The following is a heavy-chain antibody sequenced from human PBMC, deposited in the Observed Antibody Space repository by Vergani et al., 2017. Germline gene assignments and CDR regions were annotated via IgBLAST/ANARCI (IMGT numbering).Heavy chain of an antibody. Sequence: QVQLVQSGAEVKKPGSSVKVSCKASGGTFSRYTISWVRQAPGQGLEWMGRIIPILGIANYAQKFQGRVTMTRDTSTSTVYMELSSLRSEDTAVYYCARDWGNSDYGGPYDAFDIWGQGTMVTVSS. CDR2: IIPILGIA. V-gene: IGHV1-69*08. D-gene: IGHD4-23*01. J-gene: IGHJ3*02. CDR3: ARDWGNSDYGGPYDAFDI. CDR1: GGTFSRYT.